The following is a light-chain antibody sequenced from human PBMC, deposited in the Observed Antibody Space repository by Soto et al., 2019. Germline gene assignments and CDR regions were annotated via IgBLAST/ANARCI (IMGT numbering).Light chain of an antibody. CDR1: QSFXSSY. CDR2: GAS. V-gene: IGKV3-20*01. CDR3: QQYGSAPWT. J-gene: IGKJ1*01. Sequence: IVLTQSPGTLSLSPGERATLACRASQSFXSSYSAWYQQKPGQAPRLPXYGASSRATGIPDRFSGSGSGTDFTLTISRLEPEDFAVYYCQQYGSAPWTFGQGTKVDIK.